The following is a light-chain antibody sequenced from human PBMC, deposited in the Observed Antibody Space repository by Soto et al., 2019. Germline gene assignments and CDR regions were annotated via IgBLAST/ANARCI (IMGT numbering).Light chain of an antibody. CDR2: KAS. V-gene: IGKV1-5*03. CDR1: QTIDSW. CDR3: QQYHIYSGT. Sequence: DIQVTQSPSTLSASGGDRVSITCRASQTIDSWLAWYQQRPGKPPNLLIYKASTLASGVPSRFSGSGSGTEFTLTINSLQPDDFATYYCQQYHIYSGTFGQGTKVDIK. J-gene: IGKJ1*01.